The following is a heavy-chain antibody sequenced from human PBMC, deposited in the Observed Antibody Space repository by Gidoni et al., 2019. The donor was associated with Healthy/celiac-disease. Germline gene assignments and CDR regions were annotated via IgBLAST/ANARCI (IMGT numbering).Heavy chain of an antibody. J-gene: IGHJ4*02. CDR2: IYWDDDK. D-gene: IGHD7-27*01. Sequence: QITLKESGPTLVKPTQTLTLTCTFSRLSLRTSGLGVGWIRQPPGKALEWLALIYWDDDKRYRPSLKSRLTITKDTSKNQVVLTMTNMDPVDTATYYCAHMRWPNWGFDYWGQGTLVTVSS. V-gene: IGHV2-5*02. CDR3: AHMRWPNWGFDY. CDR1: RLSLRTSGLG.